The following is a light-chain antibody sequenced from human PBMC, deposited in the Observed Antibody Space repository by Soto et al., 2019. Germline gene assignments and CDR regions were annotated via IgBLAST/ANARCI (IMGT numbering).Light chain of an antibody. V-gene: IGLV2-23*02. CDR2: EVS. CDR1: SSDVGSYDL. Sequence: QSVLTQPASVSGSPGQSITISCTGTSSDVGSYDLVSWYQQHPGKAPKLMIYEVSKRHSGLSNRFSGSKSGNTASLTISGLQAEDEADYYCCSYAGSNTYVCGTGTKVTVL. CDR3: CSYAGSNTYV. J-gene: IGLJ1*01.